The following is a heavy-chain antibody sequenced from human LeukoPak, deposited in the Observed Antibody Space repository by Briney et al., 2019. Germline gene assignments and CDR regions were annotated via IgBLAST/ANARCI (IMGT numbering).Heavy chain of an antibody. CDR3: ARDPRLYYYDSSGYIDY. CDR1: GFTFSSYW. Sequence: GGSLRLSCAASGFTFSSYWMSWVRQAPGKGLEWVANIKQDGSEKYYVDSVKGRFTISRDNAKNSLYLQMNSLRAEDTAVYYCARDPRLYYYDSSGYIDYWGQGTLVTVSS. V-gene: IGHV3-7*01. CDR2: IKQDGSEK. D-gene: IGHD3-22*01. J-gene: IGHJ4*02.